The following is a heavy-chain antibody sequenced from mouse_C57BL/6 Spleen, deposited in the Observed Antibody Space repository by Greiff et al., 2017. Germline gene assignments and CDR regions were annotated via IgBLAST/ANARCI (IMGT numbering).Heavy chain of an antibody. CDR3: ARPAHTTRGDYFDY. D-gene: IGHD1-1*01. J-gene: IGHJ2*01. V-gene: IGHV5-17*01. Sequence: EVQGVESVGGLVKPGESLKLSCAASGFTLSEYGMHWVSQGPEKGLEWVAYICGGSSTIYYADTVKGLFTISRDNAKNTVCLHMTSLRSEDTAMYYCARPAHTTRGDYFDYWGQGTTLTVSS. CDR1: GFTLSEYG. CDR2: ICGGSSTI.